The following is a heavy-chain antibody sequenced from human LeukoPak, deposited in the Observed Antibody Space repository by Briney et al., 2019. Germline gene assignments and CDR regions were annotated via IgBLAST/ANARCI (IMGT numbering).Heavy chain of an antibody. Sequence: PGGSLRLSCAASGFTFSSYAMSWVRQAPGKGLEWVSTISGSGSGGSTYYADSVKGRFTISRDNSKDTLYLQMNSLRAEDTAVYYCAKLLAVTNSYYCNYWGQGTLVTVSS. CDR3: AKLLAVTNSYYCNY. J-gene: IGHJ4*02. V-gene: IGHV3-23*01. D-gene: IGHD6-19*01. CDR2: ISGSGSGGST. CDR1: GFTFSSYA.